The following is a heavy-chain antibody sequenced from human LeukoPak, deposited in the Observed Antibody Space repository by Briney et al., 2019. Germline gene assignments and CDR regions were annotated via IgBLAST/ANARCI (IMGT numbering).Heavy chain of an antibody. CDR1: GGTFSSYA. CDR2: IIPIFGTA. CDR3: ARVGTPFLEWLKLPVGVWFDP. J-gene: IGHJ5*02. Sequence: SVEVSCKASGGTFSSYAISWVRQAPGQGLEWMGGIIPIFGTANYAQKFQGRVTITADESTSTAYMELSSLRSEDTAVYYCARVGTPFLEWLKLPVGVWFDPWGQGTLVTVSS. D-gene: IGHD3-3*02. V-gene: IGHV1-69*13.